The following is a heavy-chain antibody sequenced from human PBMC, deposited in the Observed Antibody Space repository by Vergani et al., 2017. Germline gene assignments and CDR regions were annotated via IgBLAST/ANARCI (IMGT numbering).Heavy chain of an antibody. CDR1: GFTFSSYW. Sequence: EVQLVESGGGLVQPGGSLRLSCAASGFTFSSYWMHWVRQAPGKGLVWVSRINSDGSSTSYADSVKGRFTISRDNAKNTLYLQMNSLRAEDTAVYYCAXAEMYSSGWYWFDPWGQGTLVTVSS. J-gene: IGHJ5*02. CDR3: AXAEMYSSGWYWFDP. V-gene: IGHV3-74*01. D-gene: IGHD6-19*01. CDR2: INSDGSST.